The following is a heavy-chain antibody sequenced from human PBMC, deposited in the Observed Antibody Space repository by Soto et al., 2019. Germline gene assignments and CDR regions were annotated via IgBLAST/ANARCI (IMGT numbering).Heavy chain of an antibody. CDR2: IIPLFGTA. CDR1: GGTFSTHA. J-gene: IGHJ4*02. V-gene: IGHV1-69*13. D-gene: IGHD6-19*01. Sequence: SMKVSCKTSGGTFSTHAIYWVRQAPGQGLEWMGAIIPLFGTADYAQKFQGRVTITADESTSTAYMELSSLRSEDTAVYYCARPKGSYSSGYYYFDYWGQGTLVTVSS. CDR3: ARPKGSYSSGYYYFDY.